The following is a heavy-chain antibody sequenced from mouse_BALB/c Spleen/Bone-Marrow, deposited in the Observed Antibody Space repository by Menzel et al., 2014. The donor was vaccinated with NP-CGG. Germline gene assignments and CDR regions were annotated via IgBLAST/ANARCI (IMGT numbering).Heavy chain of an antibody. CDR1: GFTFSSYA. CDR2: ISSGGST. J-gene: IGHJ4*01. Sequence: EVQVVESGGGLVKPGGSLKLSCAASGFTFSSYAMSWVRQTPEKRLEWVASISSGGSTYYPDSVKGRFTTSRDNARNILYLQMSSLRSEDTAMYYCAREEYGQKVYAMDYWGQGTSVTVSS. D-gene: IGHD2-10*02. V-gene: IGHV5-6-5*01. CDR3: AREEYGQKVYAMDY.